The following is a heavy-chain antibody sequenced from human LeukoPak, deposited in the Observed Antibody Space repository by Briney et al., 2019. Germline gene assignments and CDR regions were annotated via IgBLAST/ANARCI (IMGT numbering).Heavy chain of an antibody. CDR1: GFTFSLYV. J-gene: IGHJ4*02. CDR2: ISASGGSR. CDR3: AQDRGSTRTTFAH. V-gene: IGHV3-23*01. D-gene: IGHD3-16*01. Sequence: PGGSLRLSCAASGFTFSLYVMSWVRQAPGKGLEWVSGISASGGSRYYADSVKGRFTISRDNSRNTEFQQVNSMRGDDTAVYYCAQDRGSTRTTFAHWGLGTLVTVSS.